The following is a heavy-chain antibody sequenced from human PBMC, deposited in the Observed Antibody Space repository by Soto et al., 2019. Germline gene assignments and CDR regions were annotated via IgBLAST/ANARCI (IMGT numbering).Heavy chain of an antibody. V-gene: IGHV4-31*03. J-gene: IGHJ4*02. Sequence: QVQLQESGPGLVKPSQTLSLTCIVSGGSISSDGYYWSWIRQHPGKGLEWIGYIYYSGSTYYNPSLKSRVTISVDTSKNQFSLKLSSVTAAVTAVYYCAKVREGDHDFDYWGQGTLVTVSS. CDR1: GGSISSDGYY. D-gene: IGHD2-21*02. CDR2: IYYSGST. CDR3: AKVREGDHDFDY.